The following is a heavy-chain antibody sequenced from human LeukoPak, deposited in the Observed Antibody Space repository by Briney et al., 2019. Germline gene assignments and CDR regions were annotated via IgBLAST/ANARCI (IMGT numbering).Heavy chain of an antibody. CDR2: IYYSGST. CDR1: GGSISSGGYY. CDR3: AREVGARLNYYYYYYMDV. Sequence: PSETLSLTCTVSGGSISSGGYYWSWTRQHPGKGLEWIGYIYYSGSTYYNPSLKSRVTISVDTSKNQFSLKLSSVTAADTAVYYCAREVGARLNYYYYYYMDVWGKGTTVTVSS. V-gene: IGHV4-31*03. D-gene: IGHD1-26*01. J-gene: IGHJ6*03.